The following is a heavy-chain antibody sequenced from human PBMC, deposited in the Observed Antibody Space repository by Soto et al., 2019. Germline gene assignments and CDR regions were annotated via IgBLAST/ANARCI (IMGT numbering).Heavy chain of an antibody. Sequence: EGQLVESGGGLVQPGGSLRLSCQVSGFTFRSYWMTWVRRAPGKGLGWVANINVDGSEKYYVDAVKGRFTISRDNAKNSLNLDLRDLRANDTALYYCARGAMCGNEVPGDWVQGTLVTVSS. V-gene: IGHV3-7*05. J-gene: IGHJ1*01. CDR1: GFTFRSYW. D-gene: IGHD1-1*01. CDR2: INVDGSEK. CDR3: ARGAMCGNEVPGD.